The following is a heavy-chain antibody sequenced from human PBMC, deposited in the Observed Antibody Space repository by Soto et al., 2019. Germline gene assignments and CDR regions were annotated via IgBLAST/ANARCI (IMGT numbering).Heavy chain of an antibody. V-gene: IGHV5-51*01. Sequence: GESLKISCKGSGYSFTSYWIGWVRQMPGKGLEWMGIIYPGDSDTRYSPSFQGQVTISADKSISTAYLQWSSLKASDTAMYYCARGQSIAARPGSGDYYYYMDVWGKGTTVTVSS. CDR2: IYPGDSDT. CDR1: GYSFTSYW. J-gene: IGHJ6*03. D-gene: IGHD6-6*01. CDR3: ARGQSIAARPGSGDYYYYMDV.